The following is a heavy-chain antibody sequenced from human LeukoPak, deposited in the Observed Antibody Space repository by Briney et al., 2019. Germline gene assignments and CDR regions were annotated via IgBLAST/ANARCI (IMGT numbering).Heavy chain of an antibody. CDR3: ARAMSTFGGVRNYFDS. D-gene: IGHD3-16*01. CDR2: VSISSGTI. CDR1: GFTFSRYW. V-gene: IGHV3-48*04. Sequence: GGSLRLSCAASGFTFSRYWMSWVRQAPGKGLEWISFVSISSGTIYYADSVNGRFRISRDNAKNSLDLEMNSLRVEDTAVYYCARAMSTFGGVRNYFDSWGQGTLVTVSS. J-gene: IGHJ4*02.